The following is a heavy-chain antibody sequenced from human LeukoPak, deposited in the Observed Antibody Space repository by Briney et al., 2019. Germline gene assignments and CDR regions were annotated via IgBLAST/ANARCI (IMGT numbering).Heavy chain of an antibody. CDR3: AREDVSLDAFDI. CDR2: ISAYNGNT. D-gene: IGHD3-16*01. CDR1: GYRFTSHG. V-gene: IGHV1-18*01. J-gene: IGHJ3*02. Sequence: ASVKVSCKASGYRFTSHGINWVRQAPGQGLEWMGWISAYNGNTNYEQKFQDRVTMTTDTSTSTVHMEQRTLRSDDTAMYYCAREDVSLDAFDIWGQGTMVTVSS.